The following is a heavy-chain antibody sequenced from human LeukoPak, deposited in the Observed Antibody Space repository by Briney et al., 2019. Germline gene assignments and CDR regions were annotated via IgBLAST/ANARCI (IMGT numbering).Heavy chain of an antibody. D-gene: IGHD6-19*01. V-gene: IGHV6-1*01. CDR2: TYFRSQWYN. CDR1: GDSVSSNSAA. J-gene: IGHJ6*02. Sequence: SQTLSLTCAISGDSVSSNSAAWNWIRQSPSRGLEWLGRTYFRSQWYNGYALSVKGRITINPDTSKNQFSLQLKSVTPEDTAVYYCARDNSSEWLADYGMDVWGQGTTVTVSS. CDR3: ARDNSSEWLADYGMDV.